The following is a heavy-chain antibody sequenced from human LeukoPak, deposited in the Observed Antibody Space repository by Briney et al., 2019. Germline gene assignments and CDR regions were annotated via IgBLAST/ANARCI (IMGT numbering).Heavy chain of an antibody. Sequence: NAGGSLRLSCAASGFTFSDYYMSWIRRAPGKGLEWVSYISSSGSTIYYADSVKGRFTISRDNAKNSLYLQMNSLRAEDTAVYYCASRLHSSGWYFSPYNWGQGTLVTVSS. CDR2: ISSSGSTI. CDR3: ASRLHSSGWYFSPYN. D-gene: IGHD6-19*01. V-gene: IGHV3-11*01. CDR1: GFTFSDYY. J-gene: IGHJ4*02.